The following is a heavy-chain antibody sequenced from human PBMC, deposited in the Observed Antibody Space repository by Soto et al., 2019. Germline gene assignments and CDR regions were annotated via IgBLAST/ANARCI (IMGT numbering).Heavy chain of an antibody. CDR2: ISAYTDDP. CDR1: GNTFTNFG. CDR3: ARVIPGGKAWFDP. V-gene: IGHV1-18*01. J-gene: IGHJ5*02. D-gene: IGHD2-2*01. Sequence: ASVKVSCKASGNTFTNFGVTCVRQAPGQGLEWMGWISAYTDDPNYAQKFQGRVTMTIDTSTSTAYLDLRSLTSDDPAVYYCARVIPGGKAWFDPWGQGTLGTVSS.